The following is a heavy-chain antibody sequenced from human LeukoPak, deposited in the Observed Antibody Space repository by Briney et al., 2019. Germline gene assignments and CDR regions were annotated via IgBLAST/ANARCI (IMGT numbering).Heavy chain of an antibody. V-gene: IGHV3-33*01. CDR1: GFTFSSYG. D-gene: IGHD4-17*01. CDR2: IWYDGSNK. Sequence: SGGSLRLSCAASGFTFSSYGMHWVRQAPGKGLERVAVIWYDGSNKYYADSVKGRFTISRDNSKNTLYLQMNSLRAEDTAVYYCARDLESGGDYVGYFDYWGQGTLVTVSS. CDR3: ARDLESGGDYVGYFDY. J-gene: IGHJ4*02.